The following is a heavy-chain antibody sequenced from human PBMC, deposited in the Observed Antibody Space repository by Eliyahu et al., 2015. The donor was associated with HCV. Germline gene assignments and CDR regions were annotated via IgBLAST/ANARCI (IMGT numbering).Heavy chain of an antibody. D-gene: IGHD4-23*01. CDR3: ATMKNEYGGGYFDD. Sequence: QLQLQESGPGLVKPSETLSLXCXVXXGSITXSXSXWAWVRQPPGKGLEWIGSVFYSGNAFYNPSLKSRVTVSLDTSKNQFSLRLSSLTAADTAFYYCATMKNEYGGGYFDDWGQGTLVTVSS. J-gene: IGHJ4*02. CDR1: XGSITXSXSX. V-gene: IGHV4-39*01. CDR2: VFYSGNA.